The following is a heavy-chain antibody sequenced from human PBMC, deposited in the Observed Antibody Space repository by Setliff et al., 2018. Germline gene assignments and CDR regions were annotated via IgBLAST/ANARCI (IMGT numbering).Heavy chain of an antibody. CDR2: IYIGGSA. CDR3: AREQWLDPPGYYYMDA. J-gene: IGHJ6*03. D-gene: IGHD6-19*01. CDR1: GGSISSYY. V-gene: IGHV4-4*07. Sequence: ASETLSLTCTVPGGSISSYYWSWIRQPAGKGLEWIGHIYIGGSANYNPSLKSRVTMSIDTSKNQFSLKLNSVTAADMAVYYCAREQWLDPPGYYYMDAWAKGTTVTVSS.